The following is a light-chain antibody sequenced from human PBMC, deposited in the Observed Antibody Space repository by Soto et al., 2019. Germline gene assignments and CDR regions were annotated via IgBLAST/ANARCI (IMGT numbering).Light chain of an antibody. CDR3: QQRSNYT. CDR2: DAS. CDR1: QSVSSY. J-gene: IGKJ5*01. Sequence: EIVLTQSPATLSLSPGERATLSCRASQSVSSYLAWYQQKPGQAPRLLIYDASNRATGIPARFSGSGSGPDFSLTISSLEPEDFAVYYCQQRSNYTFGQGTRLEIK. V-gene: IGKV3-11*01.